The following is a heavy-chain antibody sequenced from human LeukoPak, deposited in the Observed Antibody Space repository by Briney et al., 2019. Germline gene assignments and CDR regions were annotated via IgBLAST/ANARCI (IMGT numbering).Heavy chain of an antibody. CDR2: IYCDDDK. D-gene: IGHD6-19*01. J-gene: IGHJ4*02. Sequence: ESGPALVQPTQTLPLTCTFSGFSLSTSGVGVGWILQPPGKALEWLSLIYCDDDKRYSPSLKSRLTITKDTSKNQVVLKMTSMDPVDTATYYCAHSRSSSGWYYLDYWGQGTLVTVSS. CDR3: AHSRSSSGWYYLDY. CDR1: GFSLSTSGVG. V-gene: IGHV2-5*02.